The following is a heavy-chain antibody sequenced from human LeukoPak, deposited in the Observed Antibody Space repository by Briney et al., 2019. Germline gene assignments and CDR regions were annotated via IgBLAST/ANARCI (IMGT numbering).Heavy chain of an antibody. CDR2: INHSGST. Sequence: PSETLSLTCAVYGGSFSGYYWSWIRQPPGKGLEWIGEINHSGSTNYNPSLKSRVTISVDTSKNQFSLKLSSVTAADTAVYYCARRPLWFGELDYFDYWGQGTLATVSS. V-gene: IGHV4-34*01. CDR1: GGSFSGYY. D-gene: IGHD3-10*01. CDR3: ARRPLWFGELDYFDY. J-gene: IGHJ4*02.